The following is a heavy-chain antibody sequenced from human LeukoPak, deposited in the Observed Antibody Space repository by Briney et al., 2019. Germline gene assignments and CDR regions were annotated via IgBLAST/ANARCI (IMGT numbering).Heavy chain of an antibody. CDR1: GFTVSSNY. CDR2: IYSGGST. D-gene: IGHD1-26*01. V-gene: IGHV3-53*01. J-gene: IGHJ6*03. Sequence: GGSLRLSCAASGFTVSSNYMSWVRQAPGKGLEWVSVIYSGGSTYYADSVKGRFTISRDNSKNTLYLQMNSLRAEDTAVYYCARENPNSGYYYMDVRGKGTTVTVSS. CDR3: ARENPNSGYYYMDV.